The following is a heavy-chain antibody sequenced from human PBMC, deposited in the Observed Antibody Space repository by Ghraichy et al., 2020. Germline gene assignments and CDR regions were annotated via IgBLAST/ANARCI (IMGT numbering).Heavy chain of an antibody. CDR1: GGSFSGYY. V-gene: IGHV4-34*01. D-gene: IGHD3-3*01. J-gene: IGHJ6*02. Sequence: GALSLTCAVYGGSFSGYYWSWIRQPPGKGLEWIGEINHSGSTNYNPSLKSRVTISVDTSKNQFSLKLTSVTAADTAVYYCARNSPNDYDFWSGYLYRDYYGMDVWGQGTTVTVSS. CDR2: INHSGST. CDR3: ARNSPNDYDFWSGYLYRDYYGMDV.